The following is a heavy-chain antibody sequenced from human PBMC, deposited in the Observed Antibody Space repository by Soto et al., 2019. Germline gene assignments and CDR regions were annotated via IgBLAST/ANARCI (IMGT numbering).Heavy chain of an antibody. Sequence: SETLSLTCTVSGGSISSGGYYWSWIRQHPGKGLEWIGYIYYSGSTYYNPSLKSRVTISVDTSKNQFSLELSSVTAADTAVYYCARLGPTYYDYIWGSYRPYYFDYWGQGTLVTVSS. V-gene: IGHV4-31*03. CDR1: GGSISSGGYY. D-gene: IGHD3-16*02. CDR3: ARLGPTYYDYIWGSYRPYYFDY. J-gene: IGHJ4*02. CDR2: IYYSGST.